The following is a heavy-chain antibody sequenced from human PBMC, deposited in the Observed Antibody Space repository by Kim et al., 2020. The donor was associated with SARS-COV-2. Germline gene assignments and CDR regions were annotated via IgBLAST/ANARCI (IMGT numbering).Heavy chain of an antibody. CDR3: AREGDPVGASDAFDI. V-gene: IGHV3-30*01. D-gene: IGHD1-26*01. J-gene: IGHJ3*02. Sequence: DSVKGRLTVTRDNIKITVYLQMNSLTTEDTAEYYCAREGDPVGASDAFDIWGQGTKVTVSS.